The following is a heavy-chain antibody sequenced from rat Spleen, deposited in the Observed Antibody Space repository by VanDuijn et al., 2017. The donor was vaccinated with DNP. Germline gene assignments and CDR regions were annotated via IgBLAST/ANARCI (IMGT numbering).Heavy chain of an antibody. V-gene: IGHV3-1*01. J-gene: IGHJ2*01. CDR1: GYSITSNF. Sequence: EVQLQESGPGLVKPSQSLSLTCSVTGYSITSNFWGWIRKFPGNKMEYIGHISYSGSTNYNPSLKSRISITRDTSKNHFFLHQNSVTIEDTATYYCARWTRYFDYWGQGVMVTVSS. CDR3: ARWTRYFDY. CDR2: ISYSGST. D-gene: IGHD1-7*01.